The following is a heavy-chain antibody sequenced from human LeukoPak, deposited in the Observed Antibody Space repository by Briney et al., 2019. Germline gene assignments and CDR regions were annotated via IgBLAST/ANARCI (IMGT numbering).Heavy chain of an antibody. Sequence: GGSLRLSCAASGVTFSGYSMNWVRQAPGKGLEWVSAITATSLHIYYADSVKGRFTISRDNAKNSLYLQMNSLRAEDTAVYYCASELTVKPAFDIWGQGTMVTVSS. J-gene: IGHJ3*02. V-gene: IGHV3-21*01. CDR1: GVTFSGYS. CDR2: ITATSLHI. D-gene: IGHD4-17*01. CDR3: ASELTVKPAFDI.